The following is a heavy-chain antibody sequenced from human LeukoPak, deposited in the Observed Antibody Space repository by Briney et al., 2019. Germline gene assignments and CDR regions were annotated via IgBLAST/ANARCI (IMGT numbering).Heavy chain of an antibody. CDR2: ISYDGSNK. Sequence: GGSLRLSCAASGFTFSSYAMHWVRQAPGKGLEWVAVISYDGSNKYYADSVKGRFTISRDNSKNTLYLPMNSLRAEDTAVYYCARDRGYSYGRGPAYGMDVWGKGTTVTVSS. V-gene: IGHV3-30*04. CDR1: GFTFSSYA. J-gene: IGHJ6*04. CDR3: ARDRGYSYGRGPAYGMDV. D-gene: IGHD5-18*01.